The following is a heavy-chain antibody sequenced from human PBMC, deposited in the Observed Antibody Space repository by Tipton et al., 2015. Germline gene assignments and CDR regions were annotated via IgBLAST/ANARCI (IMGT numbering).Heavy chain of an antibody. Sequence: GLVKPSQTLSLTCAISGDSVSSNTATWNWIRQSPSRGLEWLGRTYYRSKWYNDYAESVKGRITISPDTSKNQFSLQLNSVTPEDTAVYYCARDRGLGYTYGYYYWGQGTLVTVSS. V-gene: IGHV6-1*01. J-gene: IGHJ4*02. CDR2: TYYRSKWYN. CDR3: ARDRGLGYTYGYYY. CDR1: GDSVSSNTAT. D-gene: IGHD5-18*01.